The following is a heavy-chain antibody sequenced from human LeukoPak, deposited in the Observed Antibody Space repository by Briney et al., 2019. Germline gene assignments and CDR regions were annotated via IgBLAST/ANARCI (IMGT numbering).Heavy chain of an antibody. V-gene: IGHV6-1*01. Sequence: SHTLSLTCALSGDIVSSNSAPWHWITQSPSRGLDWLGRTYYRFKWSSDYAVSMKRRITIKPDTSKNQFSLQLNSVTPEDTAVYFCAREGGHYYYIDVWGKGTTVTVSS. CDR1: GDIVSSNSAP. CDR3: AREGGHYYYIDV. J-gene: IGHJ6*03. CDR2: TYYRFKWSS. D-gene: IGHD3-16*01.